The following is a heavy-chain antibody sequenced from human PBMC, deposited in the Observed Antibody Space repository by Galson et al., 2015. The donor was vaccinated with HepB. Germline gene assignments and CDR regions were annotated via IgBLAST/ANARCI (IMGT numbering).Heavy chain of an antibody. D-gene: IGHD3-3*01. J-gene: IGHJ6*03. CDR2: ISTSGSTV. CDR3: ARVGGYHIYYYYMDV. Sequence: SLRLSCAASGFTFSDYYMSWIRQAPGKELEWVSYISTSGSTVYYADSVKGRFTISRDNAKNSLYLQMNSLGAEDTAVYYCARVGGYHIYYYYMDVWGEGTTVTVSS. CDR1: GFTFSDYY. V-gene: IGHV3-11*01.